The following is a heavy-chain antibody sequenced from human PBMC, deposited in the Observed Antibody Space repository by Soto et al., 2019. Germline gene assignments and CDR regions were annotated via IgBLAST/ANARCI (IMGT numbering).Heavy chain of an antibody. V-gene: IGHV1-3*01. Sequence: ASVKVSCKTSGYTFTNYGISWVRQAPGQRLEWMGWINAGNGNTKYSQKFQGRVTITRDTSASTAYMELSSLRSEDTAVYYCARIGAVSGAFDYWGQGTLVTVSS. CDR2: INAGNGNT. D-gene: IGHD3-16*01. CDR1: GYTFTNYG. CDR3: ARIGAVSGAFDY. J-gene: IGHJ4*02.